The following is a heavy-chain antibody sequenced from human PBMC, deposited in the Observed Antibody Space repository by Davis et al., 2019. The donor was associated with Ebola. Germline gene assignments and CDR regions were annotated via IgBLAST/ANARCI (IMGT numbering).Heavy chain of an antibody. Sequence: SVTVSCKASGGTFSSYAISWVRQAPGQGLEWMGGIIPIFGTANYAQKFQGRVTITADESTSTAYMELRSLRSDDTAVYYCATAGGNWNPNRTMDVWGKGTTVTVSS. V-gene: IGHV1-69*13. D-gene: IGHD1-1*01. CDR3: ATAGGNWNPNRTMDV. CDR1: GGTFSSYA. J-gene: IGHJ6*04. CDR2: IIPIFGTA.